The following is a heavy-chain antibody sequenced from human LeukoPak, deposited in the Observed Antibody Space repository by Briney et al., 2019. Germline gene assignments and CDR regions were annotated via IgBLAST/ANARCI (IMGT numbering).Heavy chain of an antibody. CDR3: ATGINHTILGVVTTQLPQGP. Sequence: ASVKVSCKVSGYTLTELSMHWVRQAPGKGLEWMGGFDPEDGETIYAQKFQGRVTMTEDTSTDTAYMELSSLRSEDTAVYYCATGINHTILGVVTTQLPQGPWGQGTLVTVSS. V-gene: IGHV1-24*01. D-gene: IGHD3-3*01. CDR2: FDPEDGET. J-gene: IGHJ5*02. CDR1: GYTLTELS.